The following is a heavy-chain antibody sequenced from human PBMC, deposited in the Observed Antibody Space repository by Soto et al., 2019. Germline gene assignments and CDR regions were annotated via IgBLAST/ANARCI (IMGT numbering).Heavy chain of an antibody. J-gene: IGHJ2*01. CDR1: GGPFGGYY. Sequence: VQLHRWGAGPLRPLETLSLTCGVFGGPFGGYYWAWIRQSPGKGLAWIGEINDRGSINYNPSLKSRVSISVDTSKNHYSLNLRSVTAADTAVYYCARESHDILTGPPWVWYFDLWGRGTLVTVSS. V-gene: IGHV4-34*01. CDR3: ARESHDILTGPPWVWYFDL. D-gene: IGHD3-9*01. CDR2: INDRGSI.